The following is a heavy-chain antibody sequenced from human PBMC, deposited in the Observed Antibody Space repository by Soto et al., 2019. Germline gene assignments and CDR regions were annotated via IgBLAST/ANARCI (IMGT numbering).Heavy chain of an antibody. J-gene: IGHJ6*03. Sequence: PGGSLRLSCAASGFTFSSYAMSWVRQAPGKGLEWVSAISGSGGSTYYADSVKGRFTISRDNSKNSLYLQMNSLRAEDTAVYYCASQVYSGYDSDYYYVEVWGKGTPVTVSS. V-gene: IGHV3-23*01. CDR3: ASQVYSGYDSDYYYVEV. CDR1: GFTFSSYA. D-gene: IGHD5-12*01. CDR2: ISGSGGST.